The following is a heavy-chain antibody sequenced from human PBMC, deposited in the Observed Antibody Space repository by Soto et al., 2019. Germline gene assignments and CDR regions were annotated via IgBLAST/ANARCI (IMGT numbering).Heavy chain of an antibody. CDR1: GGTFSSYA. D-gene: IGHD5-12*01. CDR2: IIPIFGTA. J-gene: IGHJ4*02. Sequence: QVQLVQSGAEVKKPGSSVKASCKASGGTFSSYAISWVRQAPGQGLEWMGGIIPIFGTANYAQKFQGRVTITADESTSTAYMEMSSLSSEDTAVYYGASVGWIRGYAGRFDYWGQGTLVTVSS. CDR3: ASVGWIRGYAGRFDY. V-gene: IGHV1-69*12.